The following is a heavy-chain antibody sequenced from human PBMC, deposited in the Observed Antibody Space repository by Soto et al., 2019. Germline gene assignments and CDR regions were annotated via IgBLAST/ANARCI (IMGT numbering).Heavy chain of an antibody. CDR2: IRSETYGGST. CDR3: TRDRGFFGATVEYYDY. J-gene: IGHJ4*02. Sequence: PGGSLRLSCTTSGFSFEDYNLSWVRQAPGKGPEWISFIRSETYGGSTEYAASVKGRFTMSRDDSKSIAFLQMNSLKTEDTGVYYCTRDRGFFGATVEYYDYWGQGTLVTVS. D-gene: IGHD3-16*01. V-gene: IGHV3-49*04. CDR1: GFSFEDYN.